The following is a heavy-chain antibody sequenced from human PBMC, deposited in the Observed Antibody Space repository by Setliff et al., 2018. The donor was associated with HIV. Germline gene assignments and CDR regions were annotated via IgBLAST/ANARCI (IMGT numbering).Heavy chain of an antibody. D-gene: IGHD4-17*01. CDR3: ASFFVTTVTIQDY. Sequence: GGSLRLSCAAPGFNFSSHTMNWIRQAPGKGLEWVSAISSTGTYIYYADSMKGRFTISRDNAKNSLYLQMNSLRADDTAVYYCASFFVTTVTIQDYWGQGTPVTVSS. J-gene: IGHJ4*02. CDR2: ISSTGTYI. CDR1: GFNFSSHT. V-gene: IGHV3-21*01.